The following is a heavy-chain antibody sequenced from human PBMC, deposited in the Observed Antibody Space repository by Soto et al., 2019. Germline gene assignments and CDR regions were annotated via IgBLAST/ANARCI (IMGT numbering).Heavy chain of an antibody. Sequence: EVQLLESGGGLVQPGESLRLSCAFSGFIFGNYMMTWVRQAPGKGLEWVSTIRDGGESTYYADSVKGRFTISRDNSKNTLYLQMDSLGVEDTVVYYCALLVHCSGGSCHYAAFDIRGQGTMVTVSS. CDR1: GFIFGNYM. CDR3: ALLVHCSGGSCHYAAFDI. CDR2: IRDGGEST. J-gene: IGHJ3*02. V-gene: IGHV3-23*01. D-gene: IGHD2-15*01.